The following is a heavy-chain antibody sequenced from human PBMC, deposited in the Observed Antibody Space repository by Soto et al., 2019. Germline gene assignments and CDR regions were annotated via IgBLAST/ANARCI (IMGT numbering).Heavy chain of an antibody. CDR3: ARVRRALRFLEWLPTNWFDP. V-gene: IGHV4-31*03. J-gene: IGHJ5*02. CDR2: IYYSGST. Sequence: SETLSLTCTVSGGSISSGGYYWSWIRQHPGKGLEWIGYIYYSGSTYYNPSLKSRVTISVDTSKNQFSLKLSSVTAAATAVYYCARVRRALRFLEWLPTNWFDPRGQGTLVTFSS. CDR1: GGSISSGGYY. D-gene: IGHD3-3*01.